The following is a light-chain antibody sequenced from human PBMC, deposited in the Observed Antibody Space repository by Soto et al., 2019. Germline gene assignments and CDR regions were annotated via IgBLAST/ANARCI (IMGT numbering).Light chain of an antibody. Sequence: DIQMTQSPSTLSGSVGDRVTITFRASQTISSWLAWYQQKPGKAPKLLIYKASTLKSGVPSRFSGSGSGTEFTLTISSLQPEDFASYYCQQSSNTPPSFGQGTRLEIK. V-gene: IGKV1-5*03. J-gene: IGKJ5*01. CDR3: QQSSNTPPS. CDR1: QTISSW. CDR2: KAS.